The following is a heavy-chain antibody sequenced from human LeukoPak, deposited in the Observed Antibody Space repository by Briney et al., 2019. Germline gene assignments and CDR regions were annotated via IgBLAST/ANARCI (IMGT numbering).Heavy chain of an antibody. J-gene: IGHJ4*02. Sequence: SVKVSCKASGGTFNSYAISWVRQAPGQGLEWMGRIIPILGIANYAQRFQGRVTITADKSTSTAYMELSSLRSEDTAVYYCAELPAAGRNFDYWGQGTLVTVSS. D-gene: IGHD6-13*01. CDR2: IIPILGIA. CDR3: AELPAAGRNFDY. V-gene: IGHV1-69*04. CDR1: GGTFNSYA.